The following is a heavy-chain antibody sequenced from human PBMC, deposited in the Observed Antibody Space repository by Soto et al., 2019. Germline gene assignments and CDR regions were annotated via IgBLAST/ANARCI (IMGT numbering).Heavy chain of an antibody. J-gene: IGHJ6*03. CDR2: ISSSGSTI. V-gene: IGHV3-11*01. D-gene: IGHD3-10*01. CDR3: PSLWFGEYYMDV. CDR1: GFTFSDYY. Sequence: QVQLVESGGGLVKPGGSLRLSCAASGFTFSDYYMNWIRQAPGKGLEWVSYISSSGSTIYYADSVKGRFTISRDNAKNSLYLQVNSLRAEDTAVYYCPSLWFGEYYMDVWGKGTTVTVSS.